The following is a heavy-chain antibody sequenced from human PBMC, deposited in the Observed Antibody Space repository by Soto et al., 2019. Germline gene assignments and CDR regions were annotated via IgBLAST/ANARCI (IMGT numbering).Heavy chain of an antibody. CDR3: ASLTDSSGYYQYYFDY. CDR1: VGSISISNG. J-gene: IGHJ4*02. V-gene: IGHV4-4*02. Sequence: QVQLQESGPGLLKPSGTLSLTGAVSVGSISISNGWIGVRQPPGKGLEWIGEIYHSGSTNYNPSLKSRVTISVDKSKNQFSLKLSSVTAADTAVYYCASLTDSSGYYQYYFDYWGQGTLVTVSS. D-gene: IGHD3-22*01. CDR2: IYHSGST.